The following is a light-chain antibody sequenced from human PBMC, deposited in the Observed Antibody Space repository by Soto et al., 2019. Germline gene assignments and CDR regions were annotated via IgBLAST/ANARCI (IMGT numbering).Light chain of an antibody. J-gene: IGKJ2*01. Sequence: DIQMTQSPSSLSASVGDRVTITCRASQTISNYLNWYQQKPGKAPKLLINAASSLQSGGPSRFSGSGSGTDFTLTISSLQPEDFATYYCQQSYSTPYTFGQGTKLEIK. CDR3: QQSYSTPYT. CDR2: AAS. CDR1: QTISNY. V-gene: IGKV1-39*01.